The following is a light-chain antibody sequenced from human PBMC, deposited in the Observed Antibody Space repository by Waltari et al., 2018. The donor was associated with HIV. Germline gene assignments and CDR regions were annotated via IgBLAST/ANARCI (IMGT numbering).Light chain of an antibody. CDR1: SSDIGGSNY. V-gene: IGLV2-8*01. CDR2: EVT. J-gene: IGLJ3*02. Sequence: QSALTQPPSASGSPGQSVAISCTGTSSDIGGSNYVSWDQQHPGNAPKLMIFEVTKRPSGVPYRFSGCKAGNTASLTVSGLQAEDEADYYCASYGGTNELVFGGGIKLTVL. CDR3: ASYGGTNELV.